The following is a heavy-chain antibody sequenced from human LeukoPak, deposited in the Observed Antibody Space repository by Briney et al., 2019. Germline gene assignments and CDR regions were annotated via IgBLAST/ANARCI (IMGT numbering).Heavy chain of an antibody. D-gene: IGHD5-18*01. CDR1: GGSISSYY. CDR3: ARGRYSYGGGYDFDY. V-gene: IGHV4-59*01. Sequence: SETLSLTCTVSGGSISSYYWSWIRQPPGKGVEWIGYIYYSGSTNYNPSLKSRVTISVDTSKNQFSLKLSSGTAADTAVYYCARGRYSYGGGYDFDYWGQGTLVTVSS. J-gene: IGHJ4*02. CDR2: IYYSGST.